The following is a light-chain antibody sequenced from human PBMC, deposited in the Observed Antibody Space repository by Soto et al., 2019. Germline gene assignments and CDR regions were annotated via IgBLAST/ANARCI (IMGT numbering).Light chain of an antibody. V-gene: IGKV3D-20*02. CDR3: HQRYNWPRVT. CDR2: GAS. Sequence: EIVLTQSPGTLSLSAGERATLSCRASQSVSTSSLAWYQHRFGQAPRLLIYGASRRATGIPDRFSGSGSGTDFTLTITSLEPEDFAVYFCHQRYNWPRVTFGQGTRLEIK. J-gene: IGKJ5*01. CDR1: QSVSTSS.